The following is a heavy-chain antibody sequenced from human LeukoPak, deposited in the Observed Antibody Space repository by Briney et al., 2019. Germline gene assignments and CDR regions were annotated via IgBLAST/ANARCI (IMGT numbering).Heavy chain of an antibody. D-gene: IGHD6-13*01. V-gene: IGHV4-30-2*01. CDR3: ARGWGAAADDLDY. J-gene: IGHJ4*02. Sequence: PSQTLSLTCTVSGGSISSENYYWTWIRQPPGKGLEWIGYISHTGGTYYNSSLLSRVTISVDRSKNQFFLTLGSVTAADTAVYFCARGWGAAADDLDYWGQGTLVTVSS. CDR1: GGSISSENYY. CDR2: ISHTGGT.